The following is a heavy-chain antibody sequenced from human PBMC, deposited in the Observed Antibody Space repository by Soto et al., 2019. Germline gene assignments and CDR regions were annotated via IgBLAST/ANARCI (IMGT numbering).Heavy chain of an antibody. Sequence: SETLSLTCAVYGGSFSGYYWSWIRQPPGKGLEWIGEINHSGSTNYNPSLKSRVTISVDTSKNQFSLKLSSVTAADTAVYYCARGGALYCSSTSCYLSWFDPWGQGTLVTVSS. J-gene: IGHJ5*02. D-gene: IGHD2-2*01. V-gene: IGHV4-34*01. CDR1: GGSFSGYY. CDR3: ARGGALYCSSTSCYLSWFDP. CDR2: INHSGST.